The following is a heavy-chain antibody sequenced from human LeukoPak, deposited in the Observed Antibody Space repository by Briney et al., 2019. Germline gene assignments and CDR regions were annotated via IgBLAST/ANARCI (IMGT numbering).Heavy chain of an antibody. D-gene: IGHD3-22*01. CDR1: GYTFTSYY. CDR2: INPSGGST. V-gene: IGHV1-46*01. CDR3: ARDLHYYDSSGEGTFDY. Sequence: ASVKVSCKASGYTFTSYYMHWVRQAPGQGFEWMGIINPSGGSTSYAQKFQGRVTMTRDTSMSTVYMELSSLRSEDTAVYYCARDLHYYDSSGEGTFDYWGQGTLVTVSS. J-gene: IGHJ4*02.